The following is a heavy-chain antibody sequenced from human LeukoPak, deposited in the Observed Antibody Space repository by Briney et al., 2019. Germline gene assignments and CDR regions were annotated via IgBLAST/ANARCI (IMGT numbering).Heavy chain of an antibody. CDR2: IRYDGSNK. D-gene: IGHD3-9*01. V-gene: IGHV3-30*02. J-gene: IGHJ4*02. CDR3: AKMGEGDYDIVTDY. CDR1: GFTFSTYG. Sequence: SGGSLRLSCAAPGFTFSTYGMHWVRQAPGKGLEWVAFIRYDGSNKYYAGSVKGRFTISRDNSKNTLYLQMNSLRAEDTAVYYCAKMGEGDYDIVTDYWGQGTLVTVSS.